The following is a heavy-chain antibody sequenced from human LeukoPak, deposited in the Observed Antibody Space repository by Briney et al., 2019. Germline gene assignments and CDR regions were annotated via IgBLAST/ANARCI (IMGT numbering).Heavy chain of an antibody. CDR1: GFTVSSNY. V-gene: IGHV3-66*01. CDR3: GRERSASTH. Sequence: GGSLRLSCAASGFTVSSNYMSWVRQAPGQGLEWVSVIYSGGSTYYADSVKGRFSISRDTSKNTLYLQMSSLRADDTAIYYCGRERSASTHWGQGTLVTVSS. CDR2: IYSGGST. D-gene: IGHD2-2*01. J-gene: IGHJ4*02.